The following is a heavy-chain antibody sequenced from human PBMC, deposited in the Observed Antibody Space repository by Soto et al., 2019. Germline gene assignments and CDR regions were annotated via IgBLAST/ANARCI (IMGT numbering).Heavy chain of an antibody. CDR2: INAGNGYT. Sequence: QVQLVQSGAEEKKPGASVKVSCKASGYTFTSYTMHWVRQAPGQRLEWMGWINAGNGYTKFSQKFQGRVTITRDTSASTAYMELGSLRSEDTAVYYCATGGATDGWLYFDYWGQGTLVTVSS. V-gene: IGHV1-3*05. J-gene: IGHJ4*02. CDR3: ATGGATDGWLYFDY. CDR1: GYTFTSYT. D-gene: IGHD1-26*01.